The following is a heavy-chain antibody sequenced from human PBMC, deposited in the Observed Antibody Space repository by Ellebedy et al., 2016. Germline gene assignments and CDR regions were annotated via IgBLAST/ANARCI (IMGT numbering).Heavy chain of an antibody. CDR1: GGSVNNDNYY. V-gene: IGHV4-30-4*01. CDR2: IYYSGST. D-gene: IGHD1-26*01. Sequence: SETLSLTXTVSGGSVNNDNYYWSWLRQPPGKGLEWIGYIYYSGSTYRNPSLKSRISLSVDTSKDQFSLELSSVSVADSAVYYCARAAIVGATFESWGQGMLVTVSS. CDR3: ARAAIVGATFES. J-gene: IGHJ1*01.